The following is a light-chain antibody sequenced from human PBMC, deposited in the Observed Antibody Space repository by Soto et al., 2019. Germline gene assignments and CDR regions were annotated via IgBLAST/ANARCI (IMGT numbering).Light chain of an antibody. V-gene: IGLV2-11*01. Sequence: QSALTQPRSVSGSPGQSVTISCTGTSSDVGRYNYVSWYQQHPGKAPKLIIYDVTKRPSGVPDRFSGSKSGNTASLTISGLQAEDEVDYYCSSYTSTNTLVQFGGGTKLTVL. J-gene: IGLJ3*02. CDR1: SSDVGRYNY. CDR2: DVT. CDR3: SSYTSTNTLVQ.